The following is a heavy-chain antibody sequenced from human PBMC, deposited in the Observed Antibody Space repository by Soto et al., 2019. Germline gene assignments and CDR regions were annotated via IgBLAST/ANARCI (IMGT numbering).Heavy chain of an antibody. V-gene: IGHV1-8*01. J-gene: IGHJ5*02. CDR3: ARRVRKRGFDP. CDR2: MNPNSGNT. Sequence: QVQLVQSGAEVKKPGASVKVSCKASGYTFTSYDINWVRQATGQGREWMGWMNPNSGNTGYAQKFQGRVTMTRNTSIGTASMELSSLRAADTAVYYCARRVRKRGFDPWGQGTLVTVSS. CDR1: GYTFTSYD. D-gene: IGHD2-21*01.